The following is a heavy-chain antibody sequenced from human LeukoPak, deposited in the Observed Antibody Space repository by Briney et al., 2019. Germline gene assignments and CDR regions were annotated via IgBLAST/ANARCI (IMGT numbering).Heavy chain of an antibody. CDR1: GYTFTGYY. Sequence: ASVKVSCKASGYTFTGYYMHWVRQAPGQGLEWMGWINPNSGGTNYAQKFQGRVTMTRDTSISTAYMELSRLRSDDTAVYYCARDPGLIWFGELEDLGQGTLVTVSS. D-gene: IGHD3-10*01. CDR3: ARDPGLIWFGELED. CDR2: INPNSGGT. J-gene: IGHJ4*02. V-gene: IGHV1-2*02.